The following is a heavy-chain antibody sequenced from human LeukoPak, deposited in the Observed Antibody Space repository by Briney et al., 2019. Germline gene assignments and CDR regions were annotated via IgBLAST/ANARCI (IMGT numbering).Heavy chain of an antibody. J-gene: IGHJ3*02. V-gene: IGHV4-4*07. Sequence: PSETLSLTCTVYGRSISSYYWSWIRQPAGKGLEWIGRIYTSGSTNYNPSLKSRVTMSVDTSKNQFSLKLSSVTAADTAVYYCAREYCSGGSCYSGFDIWGQGTMVSASS. CDR3: AREYCSGGSCYSGFDI. CDR2: IYTSGST. CDR1: GRSISSYY. D-gene: IGHD2-15*01.